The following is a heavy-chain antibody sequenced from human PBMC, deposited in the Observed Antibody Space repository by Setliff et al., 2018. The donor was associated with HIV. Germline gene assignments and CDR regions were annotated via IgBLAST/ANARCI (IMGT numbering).Heavy chain of an antibody. CDR1: GITFINAA. Sequence: GGSLRLSCVTSGITFINAAMAWVRQAPGKGPEWISFIYSGSSSAVFADSVKGRFTISRDNSRNTLFLQMNSLRAEDTAVYYCAKEPSSCSAPRPSLCGYFDAWGQGTQVTVSS. J-gene: IGHJ4*01. CDR3: AKEPSSCSAPRPSLCGYFDA. D-gene: IGHD2-21*01. CDR2: IYSGSSSA. V-gene: IGHV3-23*03.